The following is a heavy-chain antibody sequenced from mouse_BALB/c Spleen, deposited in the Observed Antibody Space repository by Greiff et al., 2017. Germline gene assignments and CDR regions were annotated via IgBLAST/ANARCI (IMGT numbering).Heavy chain of an antibody. CDR3: ARDGPLAY. V-gene: IGHV1-7*01. CDR2: INPSTGYT. D-gene: IGHD1-1*01. J-gene: IGHJ3*01. Sequence: QVQLKESGAELAKPGASVKMSCKASGYTFTSYWMHWVKQRPGQGLEWIGYINPSTGYTEYNQKFKDKATLTADKSSSTAYMQLSSLTSEDSAVYYCARDGPLAYWGQGTLVTVSA. CDR1: GYTFTSYW.